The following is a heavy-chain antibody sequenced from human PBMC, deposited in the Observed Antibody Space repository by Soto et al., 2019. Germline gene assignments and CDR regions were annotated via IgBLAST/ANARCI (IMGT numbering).Heavy chain of an antibody. CDR1: GFSLSTSGVG. V-gene: IGHV2-5*02. CDR3: AHTYYYDGGANSFDY. D-gene: IGHD3-22*01. CDR2: IYWDDDK. J-gene: IGHJ4*02. Sequence: QITLKESGPTLVKPTQTLTLTCTFSGFSLSTSGVGVGWIRQPPGKALEWLALIYWDDDKRYSPSLKSRLTITKDTSKNQVVLTMTNMDPVDTVTYYCAHTYYYDGGANSFDYWGQGTLVTVSS.